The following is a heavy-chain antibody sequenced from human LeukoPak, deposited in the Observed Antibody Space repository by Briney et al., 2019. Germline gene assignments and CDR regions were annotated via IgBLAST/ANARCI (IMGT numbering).Heavy chain of an antibody. Sequence: EASVKVSCKASGYTFTSYAMNWVRQAPGQGLEWMGWINTNTGNPTYAQGFTGRFVFSLDTSVSTAYLQISSLKAEDTAVYYCARGTYYYGSGSDLDGGENWLDPWGQGTLVTVSS. V-gene: IGHV7-4-1*02. J-gene: IGHJ5*02. CDR2: INTNTGNP. CDR1: GYTFTSYA. CDR3: ARGTYYYGSGSDLDGGENWLDP. D-gene: IGHD3-10*01.